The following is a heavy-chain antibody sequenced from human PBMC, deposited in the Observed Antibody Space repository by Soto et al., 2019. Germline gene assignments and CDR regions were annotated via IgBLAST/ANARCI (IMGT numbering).Heavy chain of an antibody. CDR2: IYTSGST. CDR1: GGSISSYY. D-gene: IGHD3-3*01. V-gene: IGHV4-4*07. Sequence: SETLSLTCTVSGGSISSYYCSWIRQPAGKGLGWIGRIYTSGSTNYNPSLKSRVTMSVDTSKNQFSLKLSSVTAADTAVYYCARGINAGITIFGVATENYGMDVWGQGTTVTVS. CDR3: ARGINAGITIFGVATENYGMDV. J-gene: IGHJ6*02.